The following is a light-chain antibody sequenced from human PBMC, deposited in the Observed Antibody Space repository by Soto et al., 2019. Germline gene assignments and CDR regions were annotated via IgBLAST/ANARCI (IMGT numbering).Light chain of an antibody. CDR3: QQYNYY. CDR2: VAS. V-gene: IGKV1-5*03. CDR1: QNINNW. Sequence: DIQMTQSPSTLSASVGDRVTITCRPSQNINNWLAWYQQKPGKAPKLLIYVASTLASGVPSRFRGSGSGTEFTLTINSLQPDDIATYYCQQYNYYFGPGTTVDI. J-gene: IGKJ3*01.